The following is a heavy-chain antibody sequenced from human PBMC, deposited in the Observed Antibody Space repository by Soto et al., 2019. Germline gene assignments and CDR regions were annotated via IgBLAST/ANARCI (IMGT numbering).Heavy chain of an antibody. CDR3: AREYCGGGSCYGPSFAY. Sequence: SVKVSCKASGGTFSSYAISWVRQAPGQGLEWMGGIIPIFGTANYAQKFQGRVTITADESTSTAYMELSSLRSEDTAGYYCAREYCGGGSCYGPSFAYWGQGPLVPVSS. CDR1: GGTFSSYA. CDR2: IIPIFGTA. V-gene: IGHV1-69*13. J-gene: IGHJ4*02. D-gene: IGHD2-15*01.